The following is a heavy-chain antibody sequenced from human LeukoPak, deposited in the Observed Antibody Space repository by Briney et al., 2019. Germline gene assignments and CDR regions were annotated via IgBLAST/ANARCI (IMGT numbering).Heavy chain of an antibody. CDR2: INHSGST. V-gene: IGHV4-34*01. D-gene: IGHD3-22*01. CDR1: GGSFSGYY. CDR3: ASTPVSDSSGYYLL. J-gene: IGHJ4*02. Sequence: SETLSLTCAVYGGSFSGYYWSWIRQPPGQGLEWIGEINHSGSTNYNPSLKSRVTISIDTSKNQFSLKLSSVTAADTAVYYCASTPVSDSSGYYLLWGQGTLVTVSS.